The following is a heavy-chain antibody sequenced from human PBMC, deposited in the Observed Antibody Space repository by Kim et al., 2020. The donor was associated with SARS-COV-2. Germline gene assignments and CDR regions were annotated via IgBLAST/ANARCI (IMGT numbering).Heavy chain of an antibody. Sequence: GGSLRLSCAASGFTFSSYSMNWVRQAPGKGLEWVSSISSSSSYIYYADSVKGRFTISRDNAKNSLYLQMNSLRAEDTAVYYCARDWGIAAAGRSFDYWGQGTLVTVSS. D-gene: IGHD6-13*01. V-gene: IGHV3-21*01. J-gene: IGHJ4*02. CDR1: GFTFSSYS. CDR3: ARDWGIAAAGRSFDY. CDR2: ISSSSSYI.